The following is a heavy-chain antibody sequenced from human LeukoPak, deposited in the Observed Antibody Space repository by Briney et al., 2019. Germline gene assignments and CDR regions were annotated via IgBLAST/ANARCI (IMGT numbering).Heavy chain of an antibody. Sequence: GGSLSLSCPASEFTFSTYAMSWARQAPGKGLEGVSAISGSGGSTYYADSVKGRFTISRDNSKNMLYLQMNSLRAEDTAVYYCTKGTIWLPFDYWGQGTLVTVSS. V-gene: IGHV3-23*01. CDR2: ISGSGGST. J-gene: IGHJ4*02. CDR1: EFTFSTYA. D-gene: IGHD5-18*01. CDR3: TKGTIWLPFDY.